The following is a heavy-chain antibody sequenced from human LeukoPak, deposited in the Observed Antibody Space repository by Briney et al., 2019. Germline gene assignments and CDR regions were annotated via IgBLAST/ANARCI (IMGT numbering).Heavy chain of an antibody. Sequence: PSETLSLTCAVSGYSISSGYYWGWIRQPPGKGLEWIGSIYHSGSTYYNPSLKSRLTISVDTSKNQFSLKLSSVTAADTAVYYCARPNSGSYFGAFDIWGQGTMVTVSS. D-gene: IGHD1-26*01. CDR1: GYSISSGYY. J-gene: IGHJ3*02. V-gene: IGHV4-38-2*01. CDR2: IYHSGST. CDR3: ARPNSGSYFGAFDI.